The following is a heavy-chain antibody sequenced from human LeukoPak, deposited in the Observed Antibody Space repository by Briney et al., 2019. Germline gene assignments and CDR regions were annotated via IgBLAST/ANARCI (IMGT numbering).Heavy chain of an antibody. Sequence: ASVKVSCKASGYTFTGYYMHWVRQAPGQGLEWMGRINPNSGGTNYAQKFQGRVTMTRDTSISTAYMELSRLRSDVTAVYYCARGGPYYYDSSGYYIGYWGQGTLVTVSS. CDR2: INPNSGGT. D-gene: IGHD3-22*01. CDR3: ARGGPYYYDSSGYYIGY. V-gene: IGHV1-2*06. CDR1: GYTFTGYY. J-gene: IGHJ4*02.